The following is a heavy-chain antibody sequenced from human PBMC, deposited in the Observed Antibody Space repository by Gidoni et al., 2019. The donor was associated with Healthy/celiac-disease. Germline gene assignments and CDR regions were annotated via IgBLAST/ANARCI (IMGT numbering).Heavy chain of an antibody. CDR3: ARDGWLQSSTYFDY. V-gene: IGHV3-21*01. CDR2: ISSSSSYI. J-gene: IGHJ4*02. D-gene: IGHD5-12*01. CDR1: GFPFGSYS. Sequence: EVQLVESGGGLVKPGGSLRLPCAASGFPFGSYSMDWVRQAPGKGLEWVSSISSSSSYIYYADSVKGRFTISRDNAKNSLYLQMNSLRAEDTAVYYCARDGWLQSSTYFDYWGQGTLVTVSS.